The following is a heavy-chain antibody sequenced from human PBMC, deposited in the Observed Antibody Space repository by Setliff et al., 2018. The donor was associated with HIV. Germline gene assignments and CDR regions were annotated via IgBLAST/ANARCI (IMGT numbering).Heavy chain of an antibody. Sequence: NPSETLSLTCAVSGGSISSGYYWTWIRQHPGKGLEWIGYIYYSGSTHYNPSLQSRVVISLDSSKNQFSLKLSSVTAADTAVYYCARVVQSNSCPFDSWGQGTLVTVSS. CDR1: GGSISSGYY. CDR2: IYYSGST. D-gene: IGHD3-10*02. J-gene: IGHJ4*02. CDR3: ARVVQSNSCPFDS. V-gene: IGHV4-31*11.